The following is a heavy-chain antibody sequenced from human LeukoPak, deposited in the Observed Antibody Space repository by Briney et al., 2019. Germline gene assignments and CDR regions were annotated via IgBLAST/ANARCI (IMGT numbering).Heavy chain of an antibody. CDR2: IYSGGST. D-gene: IGHD4-17*01. Sequence: GGSLRLSCAASGFTVSSNYMSWVRQAPGKGLEWVSVIYSGGSTYYADSVRGRFTISRDNSKSTLYLQMNSLRAKDTAVYYCARMYDYGDEGGYWGQGTLVTVSS. J-gene: IGHJ4*02. V-gene: IGHV3-66*01. CDR3: ARMYDYGDEGGY. CDR1: GFTVSSNY.